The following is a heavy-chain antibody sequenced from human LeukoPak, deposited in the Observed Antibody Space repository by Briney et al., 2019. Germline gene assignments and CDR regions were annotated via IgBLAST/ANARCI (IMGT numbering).Heavy chain of an antibody. CDR2: IYYSGST. CDR1: GGSISSYY. J-gene: IGHJ4*02. CDR3: ARAHRIAAAGTNFDY. V-gene: IGHV4-59*01. D-gene: IGHD6-13*01. Sequence: SETLSLTCTVSGGSISSYYWSWIRQPPGKGLEWIGYIYYSGSTNYNPSLKSRVTISVDTSKNQFSLKLSSVTAADTAVYYCARAHRIAAAGTNFDYWGQGTLVTVSS.